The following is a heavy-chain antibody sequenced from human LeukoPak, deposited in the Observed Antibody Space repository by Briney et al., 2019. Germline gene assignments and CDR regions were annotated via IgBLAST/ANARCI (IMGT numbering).Heavy chain of an antibody. CDR3: TTLDYYDSSGYYSPFDY. Sequence: GGSLRLSCAASGFTFSDYWIHWVRQAPGKGLVWVSRINTDGSITNYADSVKGRFSISRDNAKNTLYLQMSSLRAEDTAVYYCTTLDYYDSSGYYSPFDYWGQGTLVTVSS. CDR1: GFTFSDYW. J-gene: IGHJ4*02. D-gene: IGHD3-22*01. CDR2: INTDGSIT. V-gene: IGHV3-74*01.